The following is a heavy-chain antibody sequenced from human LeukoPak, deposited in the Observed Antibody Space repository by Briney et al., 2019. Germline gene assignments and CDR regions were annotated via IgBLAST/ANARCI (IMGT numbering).Heavy chain of an antibody. J-gene: IGHJ6*02. V-gene: IGHV3-13*01. CDR3: TLSYGRGFNYYYGMDV. CDR1: GFTFSSYD. Sequence: GGPLRLSCEASGFTFSSYDMHWVRQVTGRGLEWVSAIDSVSNTYYPGSVKGRFTISRENAKNSVYLQMNSLRAGDTAVYYCTLSYGRGFNYYYGMDVWGQGTTVTVSS. CDR2: IDSVSNT. D-gene: IGHD5-18*01.